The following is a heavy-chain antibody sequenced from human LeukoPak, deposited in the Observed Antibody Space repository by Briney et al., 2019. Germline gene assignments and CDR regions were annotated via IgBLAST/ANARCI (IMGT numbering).Heavy chain of an antibody. CDR2: ISGSGGST. D-gene: IGHD3-10*01. CDR1: GFTFDNYA. J-gene: IGHJ3*02. V-gene: IGHV3-23*01. Sequence: PGGSLRLSCAASGFTFDNYAMTWVRQGPGKGLEWIATISGSGGSTYYADSVKGRFTIFRDNSKNMVFLQMSGLRAEDTALYYCARSTMVVAFDIWGQGTMVTVSS. CDR3: ARSTMVVAFDI.